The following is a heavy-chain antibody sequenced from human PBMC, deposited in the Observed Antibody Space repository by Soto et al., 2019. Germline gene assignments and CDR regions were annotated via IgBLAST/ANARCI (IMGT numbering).Heavy chain of an antibody. V-gene: IGHV1-18*01. Sequence: ASVKVSCKASGYTFTSYGISWVRQAPGQGLEWMGWISAYNGNTNYAQKLQGRVTMTTDTSTSTAYMELRSLRSDDTAVYYCATGAYNSSSYYCHYWRQVTLVTVSS. CDR3: ATGAYNSSSYYCHY. CDR2: ISAYNGNT. D-gene: IGHD3-22*01. CDR1: GYTFTSYG. J-gene: IGHJ4*02.